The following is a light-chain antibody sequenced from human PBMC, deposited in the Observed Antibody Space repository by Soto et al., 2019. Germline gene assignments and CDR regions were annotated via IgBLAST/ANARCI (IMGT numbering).Light chain of an antibody. J-gene: IGLJ1*01. CDR3: SSHTTRNTRV. CDR1: SSDVGAYDF. CDR2: EVR. Sequence: QSALTQPASVSGSPGQSITIPCTGTSSDVGAYDFVSWYQQHPDKAPKLMIYEVRGRPSGVSNRFSGSKSFNTATLTISGLQAEDEADYYCSSHTTRNTRVFGTGTKVTVL. V-gene: IGLV2-14*03.